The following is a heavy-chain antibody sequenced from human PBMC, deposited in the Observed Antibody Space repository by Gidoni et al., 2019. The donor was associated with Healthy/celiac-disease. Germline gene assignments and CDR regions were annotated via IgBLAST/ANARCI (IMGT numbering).Heavy chain of an antibody. CDR3: ARDGWPRRNNDY. CDR2: ISSSSSYI. Sequence: PGKGLEWVSSISSSSSYIYYADSVKGRFTISRDNAKNSLYLQMNSLRAEDTAGYYCARDGWPRRNNDYWGQGTLVTVSS. J-gene: IGHJ4*02. D-gene: IGHD1-1*01. V-gene: IGHV3-21*01.